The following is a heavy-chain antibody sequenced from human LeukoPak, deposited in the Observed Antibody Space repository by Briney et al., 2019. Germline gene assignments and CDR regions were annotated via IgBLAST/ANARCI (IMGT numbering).Heavy chain of an antibody. V-gene: IGHV4-59*01. CDR1: GGSIDSNS. Sequence: SETLSLTCTVSGGSIDSNSWTSIRQPPGKGLEWIGYIYYNGTTNYNPSLKSRVTMSVDMSKNQFSLKLSSVTAGDTAVYYCARRSSSWKNWFDPWGQGTLVTVSS. D-gene: IGHD6-13*01. CDR2: IYYNGTT. CDR3: ARRSSSWKNWFDP. J-gene: IGHJ5*02.